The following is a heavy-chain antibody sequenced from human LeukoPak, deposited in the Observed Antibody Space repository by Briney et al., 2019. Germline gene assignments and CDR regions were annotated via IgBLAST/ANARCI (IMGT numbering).Heavy chain of an antibody. CDR2: VYSSGNT. D-gene: IGHD4-17*01. V-gene: IGHV4-59*08. Sequence: SETLSLTCTVSGGSISSYYWSWLRHPPGKGLEWIGYVYSSGNTNYNPSLKSRVTISLDTSKNQFSLKMSSLTAADTAVYYCARRTPVTPNSFGSWGQGTLVTVSS. J-gene: IGHJ5*01. CDR1: GGSISSYY. CDR3: ARRTPVTPNSFGS.